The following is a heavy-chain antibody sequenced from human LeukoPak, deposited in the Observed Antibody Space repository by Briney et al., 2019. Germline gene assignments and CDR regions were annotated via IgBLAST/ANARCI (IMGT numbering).Heavy chain of an antibody. V-gene: IGHV3-7*01. CDR3: ARAVTIAARPWGY. CDR1: GFTFSSYW. Sequence: PGGSLRLSCAASGFTFSSYWMSWVRQAPGKGLEWVANIKQDGSEKYYVDSVKGRFTISRDNAKNSLYLQMNSLRAEDTAVYYCARAVTIAARPWGYWGQGTLVTVSS. CDR2: IKQDGSEK. D-gene: IGHD6-6*01. J-gene: IGHJ4*02.